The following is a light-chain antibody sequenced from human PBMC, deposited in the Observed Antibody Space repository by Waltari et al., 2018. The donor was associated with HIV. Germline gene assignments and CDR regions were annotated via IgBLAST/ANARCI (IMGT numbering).Light chain of an antibody. CDR1: SSAVASYNL. CDR2: AVN. CDR3: CSYAGTGTYV. V-gene: IGLV2-23*02. J-gene: IGLJ1*01. Sequence: QSALTQPASVSGSPGQSITISCTATSSAVASYNLVSWYQQHPGKAPKVMIYAVNKRPSGVSNRFSCSKSDNTASLTSSGLQAEDEADYYCCSYAGTGTYVFGTGTKVTVL.